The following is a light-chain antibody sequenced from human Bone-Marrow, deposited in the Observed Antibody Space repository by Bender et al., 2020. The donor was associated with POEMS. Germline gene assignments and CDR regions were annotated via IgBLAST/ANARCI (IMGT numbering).Light chain of an antibody. CDR3: SSYADNNNVL. CDR1: SSDISDYDY. Sequence: QSALTQPASVSGSPGQSITISCSATSSDISDYDYVSWYQQHPGKAPKLMIYDVSDRPSGVSNRFSGSKSGDTASLTISGLQAEDEAYYYCSSYADNNNVLFGGGTELTVL. CDR2: DVS. J-gene: IGLJ3*02. V-gene: IGLV2-14*03.